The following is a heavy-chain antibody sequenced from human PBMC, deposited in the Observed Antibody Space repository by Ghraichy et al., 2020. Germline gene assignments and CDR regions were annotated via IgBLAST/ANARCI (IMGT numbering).Heavy chain of an antibody. J-gene: IGHJ6*02. CDR1: GGSISSYY. CDR2: IYYSGST. D-gene: IGHD6-19*01. Sequence: SQTLSLTCTVSGGSISSYYWSWIRQPPGKGLEWIGYIYYSGSTNYNPSLKSRVTISVDTSKNQFSLKLSSVTAADTAVYYCARSSGWYYYYYGMDVWGQGTTVTVSS. CDR3: ARSSGWYYYYYGMDV. V-gene: IGHV4-59*01.